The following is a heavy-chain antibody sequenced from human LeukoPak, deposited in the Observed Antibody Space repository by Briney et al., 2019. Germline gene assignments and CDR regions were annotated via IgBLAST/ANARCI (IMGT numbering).Heavy chain of an antibody. CDR1: GFTFSSYE. D-gene: IGHD1-26*01. V-gene: IGHV3-48*03. Sequence: GGSLRLSCAASGFTFSSYEMNWVRQAPGKGLEWVSYISSSGSTIYYADSVKGRFTISRDNSKNTLYLQMNSLRAEDTAVYYCARSWTRVGAMGLILDYWGQGTLVTVSS. CDR2: ISSSGSTI. J-gene: IGHJ4*02. CDR3: ARSWTRVGAMGLILDY.